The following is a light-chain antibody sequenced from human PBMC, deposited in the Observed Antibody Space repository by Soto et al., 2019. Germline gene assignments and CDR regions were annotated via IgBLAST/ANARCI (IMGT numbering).Light chain of an antibody. CDR3: KQYDSAPLYT. Sequence: DIQMTQSPSSLSASVGDRVTIACQASQDISNYLNWYQQKPGKAPNLLIYDASNLETGVPSRFSGSGSGTVLTFPISSLQPKFVTTFYCKQYDSAPLYTFGRGPKREIK. V-gene: IGKV1-33*01. CDR2: DAS. CDR1: QDISNY. J-gene: IGKJ2*01.